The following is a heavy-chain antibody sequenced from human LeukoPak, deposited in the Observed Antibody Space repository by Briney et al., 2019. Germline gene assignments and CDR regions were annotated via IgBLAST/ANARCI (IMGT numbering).Heavy chain of an antibody. CDR2: IYYSGNT. V-gene: IGHV4-59*01. CDR1: GGSISSYY. CDR3: ARDLGSTTNWFDP. D-gene: IGHD5/OR15-5a*01. Sequence: PSETLSLTCTVSGGSISSYYWSWLRQPPGKGLEWIVYIYYSGNTNYNPSLRSRVTISVDTSKNQFSLKLSSVTAADTAVYYCARDLGSTTNWFDPWGRGTLVTVSS. J-gene: IGHJ5*02.